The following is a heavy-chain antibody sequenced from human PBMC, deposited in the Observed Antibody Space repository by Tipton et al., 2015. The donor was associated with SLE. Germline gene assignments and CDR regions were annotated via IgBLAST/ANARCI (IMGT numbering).Heavy chain of an antibody. CDR2: IYYSGSP. V-gene: IGHV4-34*07. Sequence: TLSLTCAVSGESFSGYYWSWIRQHPGKGLEWIGHIYYSGSPDYNASLKSRVTISVDTSKNQFSLKLSSVTAADTAVYYCAVNVVVKVQVDYWGQGALVTVSS. CDR1: GESFSGYY. CDR3: AVNVVVKVQVDY. D-gene: IGHD2-21*01. J-gene: IGHJ4*02.